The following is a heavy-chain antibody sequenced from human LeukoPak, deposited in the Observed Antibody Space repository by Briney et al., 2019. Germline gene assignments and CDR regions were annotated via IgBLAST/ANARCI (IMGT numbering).Heavy chain of an antibody. CDR2: ISNDGRSI. J-gene: IGHJ4*02. CDR1: GFTFSSYG. Sequence: GRSLRLSCAASGFTFSSYGMHWVRQAPAKGLEWVAVISNDGRSIYYADSVKGRFTISRDNSKNTLYLQVNSLRAEDTAVYSCVREACSGSCHSDYFDYWGLGTLVTVSS. V-gene: IGHV3-30*03. D-gene: IGHD2-15*01. CDR3: VREACSGSCHSDYFDY.